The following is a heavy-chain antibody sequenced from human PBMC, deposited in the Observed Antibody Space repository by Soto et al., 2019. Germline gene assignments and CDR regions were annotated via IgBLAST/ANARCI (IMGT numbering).Heavy chain of an antibody. J-gene: IGHJ6*02. CDR3: ARLHVMGNPHYYYYYGMDV. CDR2: ISYTGTT. Sequence: QVQLQESGPGLVKPSETLSLTCTVSGGSVSSGGSYWSWIRQPPGKGLEWIGYISYTGTTNYNPSLKSRVTISVDTSKDHVSLKLSSVTAADTAVYYCARLHVMGNPHYYYYYGMDVWGQGIKVTVSS. CDR1: GGSVSSGGSY. V-gene: IGHV4-61*08. D-gene: IGHD2-8*01.